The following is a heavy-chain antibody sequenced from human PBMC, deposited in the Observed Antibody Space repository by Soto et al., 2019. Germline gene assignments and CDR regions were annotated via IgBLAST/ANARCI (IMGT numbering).Heavy chain of an antibody. CDR1: GFTFSSYW. Sequence: GGSLRLSCAASGFTFSSYWMSWVRQAPGKGLEWVANIKQDGSEKYYVDSVKGRFTISRDNAKNSLYLQMNSLRAEDTAVYYCARDRRYDFWSGYQRGYMDVWGKGTTVTVSS. D-gene: IGHD3-3*01. J-gene: IGHJ6*03. CDR2: IKQDGSEK. V-gene: IGHV3-7*01. CDR3: ARDRRYDFWSGYQRGYMDV.